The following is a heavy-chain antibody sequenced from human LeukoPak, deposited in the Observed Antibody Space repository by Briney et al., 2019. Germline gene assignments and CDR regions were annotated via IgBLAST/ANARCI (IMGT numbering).Heavy chain of an antibody. J-gene: IGHJ4*02. Sequence: SETLSLTCTVSGGSISSSSFYWGWIRQPPGKGLEWIGSIYYSGSTYYNPYLKSRVTISVDTSKNQFSLKLSSVTATDTAVYYCARHSGPYTSSWFDYWGQGTLVTVSS. V-gene: IGHV4-39*01. D-gene: IGHD6-13*01. CDR1: GGSISSSSFY. CDR2: IYYSGST. CDR3: ARHSGPYTSSWFDY.